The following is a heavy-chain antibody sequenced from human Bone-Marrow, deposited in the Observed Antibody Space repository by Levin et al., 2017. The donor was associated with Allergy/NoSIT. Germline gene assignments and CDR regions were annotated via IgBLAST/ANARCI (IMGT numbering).Heavy chain of an antibody. Sequence: AASVKVSCKASGYTLNANYMHWVRQAPGQGLEWMAWVDPNSGDTYYAQKFQGRVTVTRDTSINTAYMEMTGVASDDTAMYYCATDFPTGTSAFGYWGQGTLVTVSS. V-gene: IGHV1-2*02. CDR3: ATDFPTGTSAFGY. CDR2: VDPNSGDT. J-gene: IGHJ4*02. CDR1: GYTLNANY. D-gene: IGHD4-17*01.